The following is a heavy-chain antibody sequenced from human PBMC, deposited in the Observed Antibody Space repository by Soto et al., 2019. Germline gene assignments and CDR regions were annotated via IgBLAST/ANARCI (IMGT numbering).Heavy chain of an antibody. J-gene: IGHJ6*02. CDR1: GFSFSSIGEG. Sequence: QITLKESGPTLVKPTQTLTLTCTFPGFSFSSIGEGVGWIRQPPGKALEWLALIYWDDDKRYSPSLKSRLTITXDXPXNXXVLTMTNMDPVDTATYYCVQSRCGGDCLQSYSSHSYYGLDVWGQGTTVTVSS. V-gene: IGHV2-5*02. CDR2: IYWDDDK. D-gene: IGHD2-21*02. CDR3: VQSRCGGDCLQSYSSHSYYGLDV.